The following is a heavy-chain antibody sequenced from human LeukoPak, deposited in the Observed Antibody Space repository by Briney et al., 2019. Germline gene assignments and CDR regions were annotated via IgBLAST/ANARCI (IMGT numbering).Heavy chain of an antibody. CDR2: IDWDDDN. J-gene: IGHJ4*02. V-gene: IGHV2-70*11. CDR3: ARTTGDEIGGGHYFDY. Sequence: TLSLTCTVSGGSISSYYWSWIRQPPGKALEWLARIDWDDDNYYSTSLKTRLTISKDTSKNQVVLTMTNIDPVDTATYYCARTTGDEIGGGHYFDYWGQGTLVTVSS. CDR1: GGSISSYYW. D-gene: IGHD3-16*01.